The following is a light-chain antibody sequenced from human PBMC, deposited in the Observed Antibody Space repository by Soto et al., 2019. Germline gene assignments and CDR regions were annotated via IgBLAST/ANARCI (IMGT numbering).Light chain of an antibody. CDR1: QDINSW. CDR3: QQSKSFPLT. J-gene: IGKJ4*01. V-gene: IGKV1-12*01. CDR2: IAS. Sequence: DIRMTQSPSSVSASVGDRVTITCRASQDINSWLTWYQQKPGKAPKVLIYIASRLQPGVPSRFSGRGSGTDFSLTISNLQPEDFATYFCQQSKSFPLTFGGGTKVEIK.